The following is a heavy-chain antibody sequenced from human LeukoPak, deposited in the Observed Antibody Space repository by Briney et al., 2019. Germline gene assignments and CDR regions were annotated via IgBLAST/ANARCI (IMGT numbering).Heavy chain of an antibody. CDR2: IYYSGST. J-gene: IGHJ4*01. V-gene: IGHV4-39*01. CDR3: RTPANDY. Sequence: SETLSLTCTVSGGSISSSSYYWGWIRQPPGKGLEWIGSIYYSGSTYYNPSLKSRVTISVDTSKNQFSLKLSSVTAADTAVYYCRTPANDYWGQGTLVTVSS. CDR1: GGSISSSSYY. D-gene: IGHD1-14*01.